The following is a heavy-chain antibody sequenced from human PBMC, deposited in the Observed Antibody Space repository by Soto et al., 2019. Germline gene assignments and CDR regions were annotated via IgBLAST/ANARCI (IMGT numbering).Heavy chain of an antibody. CDR2: MNPNSGNT. CDR1: GYTFTSYD. V-gene: IGHV1-8*01. Sequence: QVQLVQSGAEVKKPGASVKVSCKASGYTFTSYDINWVRQATGQGLEWMGWMNPNSGNTGYAQKFQGRVTMTRNTSISTAYMELSSLRSEATALYYCARWPAGYYYYGMDVWGQGTTVTVSS. J-gene: IGHJ6*02. D-gene: IGHD1-1*01. CDR3: ARWPAGYYYYGMDV.